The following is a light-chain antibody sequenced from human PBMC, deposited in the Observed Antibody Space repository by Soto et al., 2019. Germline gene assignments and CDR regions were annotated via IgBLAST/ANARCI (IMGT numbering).Light chain of an antibody. Sequence: SVLTQTPSVSGAPGQRVTISCTGSSSNIGAGYDVNWYQQLPGTAPKLLIYGNINRPSGVPDRFSGSKSGTSASLAISGLQAEDEADYYCQSHDSSLSGSIFGGGTKLTVL. CDR3: QSHDSSLSGSI. CDR1: SSNIGAGYD. CDR2: GNI. J-gene: IGLJ2*01. V-gene: IGLV1-40*01.